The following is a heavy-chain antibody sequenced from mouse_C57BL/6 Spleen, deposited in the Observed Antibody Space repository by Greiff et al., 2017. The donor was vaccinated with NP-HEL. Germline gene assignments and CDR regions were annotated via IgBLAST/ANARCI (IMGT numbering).Heavy chain of an antibody. J-gene: IGHJ4*01. CDR3: ARNLYGSSYGYAMDY. CDR1: GYTFTSYW. Sequence: QVQLQQPGTELVKPGASVKLSCKASGYTFTSYWMHWVKQRPGQGLEWIGNINPSNGGTNYNEKFNSKATLTVDKSSSTAYMQLSSLTSEDSAVYYCARNLYGSSYGYAMDYWGQGTSVTVSS. D-gene: IGHD1-1*01. V-gene: IGHV1-53*01. CDR2: INPSNGGT.